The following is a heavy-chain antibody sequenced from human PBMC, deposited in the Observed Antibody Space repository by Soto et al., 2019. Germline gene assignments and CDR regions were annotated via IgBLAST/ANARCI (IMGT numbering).Heavy chain of an antibody. Sequence: QVQLVESGGGLVKTGGSLRLSCAASGFTFSDFYMSWIRQAPGKGLEWVSYISGSGSTMYYADSVRGRFTISRDNAKNSLYLQMNSLRAEDTAVYYCARAGDSYCNPTDCHKNWFDPWGQGTLVTVSS. J-gene: IGHJ5*02. V-gene: IGHV3-11*01. D-gene: IGHD2-15*01. CDR2: ISGSGSTM. CDR1: GFTFSDFY. CDR3: ARAGDSYCNPTDCHKNWFDP.